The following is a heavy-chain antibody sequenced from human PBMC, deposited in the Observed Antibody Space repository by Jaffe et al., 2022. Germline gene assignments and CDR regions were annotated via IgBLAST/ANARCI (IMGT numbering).Heavy chain of an antibody. D-gene: IGHD3-10*01. CDR3: ARDFGAPVSGRAHNFDY. J-gene: IGHJ4*02. V-gene: IGHV3-48*03. Sequence: EVQLVESGGALVQPGGSLRLSCVASGFIFSNYDMNWVRQAPGKGLEWVSHISSDGSSIYYADSVKGRFSISRDSAKNSLFLQMNSLRAQDTAVYYCARDFGAPVSGRAHNFDYWGQGTLVAVSS. CDR1: GFIFSNYD. CDR2: ISSDGSSI.